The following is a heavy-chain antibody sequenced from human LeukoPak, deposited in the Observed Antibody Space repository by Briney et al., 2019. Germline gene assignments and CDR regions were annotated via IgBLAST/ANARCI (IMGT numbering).Heavy chain of an antibody. CDR1: GGSISSYY. Sequence: SETLSLTCTVSGGSISSYYWSWIRQPPGKGLEWIGYIYYSGSTNYNPSLKSRVTILVDTSKNQFSLKLSSVTAADTAVYYCARVHSSSWYPGFDYWGQGTLVTVSS. J-gene: IGHJ4*02. D-gene: IGHD6-13*01. V-gene: IGHV4-59*01. CDR2: IYYSGST. CDR3: ARVHSSSWYPGFDY.